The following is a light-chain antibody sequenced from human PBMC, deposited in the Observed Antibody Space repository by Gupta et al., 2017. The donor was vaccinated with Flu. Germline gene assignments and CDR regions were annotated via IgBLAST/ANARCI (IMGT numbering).Light chain of an antibody. J-gene: IGKJ3*01. Sequence: DSHLTHSPSFLSASVGDRVTMTCRDSEYISSDLAWYQQRPGQAPDLLIYSVSVLQSGVPSRFSGSGSGTEFTLTISSLQPEDFAIYYCQHLNTYPFTFGHGTKVDVK. V-gene: IGKV1-9*01. CDR2: SVS. CDR1: EYISSD. CDR3: QHLNTYPFT.